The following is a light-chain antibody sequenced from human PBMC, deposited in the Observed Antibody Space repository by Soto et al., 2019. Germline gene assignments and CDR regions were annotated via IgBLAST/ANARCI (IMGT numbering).Light chain of an antibody. V-gene: IGLV2-14*01. Sequence: QSALTQPASVSGSPGQSITISCTGTSSDVGGYNYVSWYQQHPGKAPKLMIYDVSNRPSGVSNRFSGSKSGNTASLTISGLQAEDEAGYYCSSYTSSSTLNWVFGGGTKLTVL. J-gene: IGLJ3*02. CDR1: SSDVGGYNY. CDR2: DVS. CDR3: SSYTSSSTLNWV.